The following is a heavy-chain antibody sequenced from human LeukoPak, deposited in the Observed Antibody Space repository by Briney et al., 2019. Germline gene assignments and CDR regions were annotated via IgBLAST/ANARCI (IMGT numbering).Heavy chain of an antibody. CDR1: GYSISSGYY. V-gene: IGHV4-38-2*02. J-gene: IGHJ5*02. Sequence: SETLSLTCTVSGYSISSGYYWSWIRQPPGKGLEWIGEINHSGSTNYNPSLKSRVTISVDTSKNQFSLKLSSVTAADTAVYYCARGILWFGELLEVHWFDPWGQGTLVTVSS. CDR3: ARGILWFGELLEVHWFDP. CDR2: INHSGST. D-gene: IGHD3-10*01.